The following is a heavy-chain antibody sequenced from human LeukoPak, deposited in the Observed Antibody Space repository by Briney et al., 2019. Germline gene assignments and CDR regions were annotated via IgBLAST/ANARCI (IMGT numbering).Heavy chain of an antibody. CDR2: IYTSGDT. CDR3: ASGSSTVKFYYGIDV. D-gene: IGHD4-17*01. Sequence: PSETLSLTCTVPGGSMSSYYWSWIRQPAGKGLEYIGRIYTSGDTNSNPSLKSRVTISVDTSKNQFSLKLTSVTAADTAVYYCASGSSTVKFYYGIDVWGRGTTVTVSS. CDR1: GGSMSSYY. V-gene: IGHV4-4*07. J-gene: IGHJ6*02.